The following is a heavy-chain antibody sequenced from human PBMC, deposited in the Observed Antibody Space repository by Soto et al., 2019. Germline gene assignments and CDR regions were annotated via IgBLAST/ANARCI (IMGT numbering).Heavy chain of an antibody. CDR2: IYHIGST. D-gene: IGHD6-6*01. CDR3: ARERPDGARLDP. CDR1: GGSISSGDYY. Sequence: SETLSLTCTVSGGSISSGDYYWSWIRQTPGKGLEWIGYIYHIGSTYYNPSLKSRVTISVDTSKNQFSLKLSSVTAAGTAVYYCARERPDGARLDPWGQGTLGTVS. J-gene: IGHJ5*02. V-gene: IGHV4-30-4*01.